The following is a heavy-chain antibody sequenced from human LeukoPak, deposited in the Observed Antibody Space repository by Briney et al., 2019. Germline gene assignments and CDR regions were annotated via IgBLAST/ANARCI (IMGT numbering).Heavy chain of an antibody. V-gene: IGHV3-53*01. J-gene: IGHJ4*02. D-gene: IGHD1-26*01. CDR1: GFTVSSNY. CDR2: IYSGGST. CDR3: ARDRAPYSGSYFDY. Sequence: GSLRLSCAASGFTVSSNYMSWVRQAPGKGLEWVSVIYSGGSTYYADSVKGRFTISRDNSKNTLYLQMNSLRAEDTAVYYCARDRAPYSGSYFDYWGQGTLVTVSS.